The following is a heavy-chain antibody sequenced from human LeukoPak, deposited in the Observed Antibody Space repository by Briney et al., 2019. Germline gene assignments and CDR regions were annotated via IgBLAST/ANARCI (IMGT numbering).Heavy chain of an antibody. J-gene: IGHJ4*02. CDR2: ISGSGGST. CDR1: GFTFSSYA. Sequence: GRSLRLSCAASGFTFSSYAMSWVRQAPGKGLEWVSAISGSGGSTYYADSVKGRFTISRDNSKNTLYLQMNSLRAEDTAVYYCTPTWSGYQDFDYWGQGTLVTVSS. V-gene: IGHV3-23*01. D-gene: IGHD3-3*01. CDR3: TPTWSGYQDFDY.